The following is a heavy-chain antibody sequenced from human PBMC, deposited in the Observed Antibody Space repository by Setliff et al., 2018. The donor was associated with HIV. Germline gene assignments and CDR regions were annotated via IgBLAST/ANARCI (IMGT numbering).Heavy chain of an antibody. J-gene: IGHJ4*02. Sequence: SETLSLTCTVSGGSISSGDYFLSWIRQAPGKGLEWIGCIYYSGSAYYNPSLQSRVTISVDTSKNQFSLKVNSVTAADTAVYYCARLRPSVADRSYFDHWGQGTLVTVS. CDR1: GGSISSGDYF. V-gene: IGHV4-30-4*08. CDR2: IYYSGSA. CDR3: ARLRPSVADRSYFDH. D-gene: IGHD6-19*01.